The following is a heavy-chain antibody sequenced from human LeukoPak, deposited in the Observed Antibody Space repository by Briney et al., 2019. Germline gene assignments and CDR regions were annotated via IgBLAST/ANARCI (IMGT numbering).Heavy chain of an antibody. CDR3: ARVPLHDSSGHYYPH. Sequence: RASVKVSCKASGYTFTGYYMHWVRQAPGQGLEWMGWINPNSGGTNYAQKFQGWVTMTRDTSASTAYMELSSLRSEDTAVYYCARVPLHDSSGHYYPHWGQGTLVTVSS. CDR1: GYTFTGYY. CDR2: INPNSGGT. D-gene: IGHD3-22*01. V-gene: IGHV1-2*04. J-gene: IGHJ1*01.